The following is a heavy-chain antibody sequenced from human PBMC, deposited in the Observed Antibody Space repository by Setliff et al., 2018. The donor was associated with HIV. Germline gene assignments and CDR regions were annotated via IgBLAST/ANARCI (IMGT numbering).Heavy chain of an antibody. CDR1: GFTFGSYA. D-gene: IGHD3-22*01. V-gene: IGHV3-30*04. CDR3: ARSKGHLYYDDDTGYVLRAFDI. Sequence: GGSLRLSCAASGFTFGSYAMHWVRQAPGKGLEWVAVISYDGSNKYYADSVKGRLTISRDNSKNTLYLQMNSLRAEDTAVYCCARSKGHLYYDDDTGYVLRAFDIWGQGTMVTVSS. J-gene: IGHJ3*02. CDR2: ISYDGSNK.